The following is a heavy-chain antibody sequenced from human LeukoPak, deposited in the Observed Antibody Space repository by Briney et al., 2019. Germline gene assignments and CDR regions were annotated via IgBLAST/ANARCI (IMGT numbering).Heavy chain of an antibody. CDR2: MNPNSGNT. D-gene: IGHD6-13*01. Sequence: ASVKVSCKASGYTFTSYDINWVRQATGQGLEWMGWMNPNSGNTGYAQKFQGRVTITRNTSISTAYMELSSLRSEDTAVYYCARGPTPFSSWYPSSYYYYMDVWGKGTTVTVSS. V-gene: IGHV1-8*03. J-gene: IGHJ6*03. CDR3: ARGPTPFSSWYPSSYYYYMDV. CDR1: GYTFTSYD.